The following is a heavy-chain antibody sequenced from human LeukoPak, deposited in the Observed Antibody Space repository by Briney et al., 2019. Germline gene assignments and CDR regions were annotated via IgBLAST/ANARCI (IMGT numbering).Heavy chain of an antibody. J-gene: IGHJ4*02. CDR2: ITNNGRKT. CDR1: GFIFNDYF. Sequence: PGGSLRLSCAASGFIFNDYFMGWIRQTPGKGLEWVSYITNNGRKTYYADSMKGRFTISRDNAKNSLYLQMNSLGAEDTALYYCARAGMDSRGYYQGFDYWGQGTLVTVSS. V-gene: IGHV3-11*04. D-gene: IGHD3-22*01. CDR3: ARAGMDSRGYYQGFDY.